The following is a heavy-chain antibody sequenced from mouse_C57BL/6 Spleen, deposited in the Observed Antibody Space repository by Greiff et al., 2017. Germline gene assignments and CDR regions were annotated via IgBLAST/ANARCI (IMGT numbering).Heavy chain of an antibody. D-gene: IGHD1-1*01. CDR2: IDPSDSYT. Sequence: QVQLQQPGAELVKPGASVKLSCKASGYTFTSYWMQWVKQRPGQGVEWIGEIDPSDSYTNYNQKFKGKATLTVDTSSSTAYMQLSSLTSADSAVYNGARGTTVVARNFDYWGQGTTLTVSS. V-gene: IGHV1-50*01. CDR1: GYTFTSYW. CDR3: ARGTTVVARNFDY. J-gene: IGHJ2*01.